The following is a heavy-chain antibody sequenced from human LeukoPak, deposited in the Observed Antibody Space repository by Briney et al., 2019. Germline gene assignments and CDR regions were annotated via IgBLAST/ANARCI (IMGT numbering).Heavy chain of an antibody. Sequence: PGRSLRLSCAASGFTFSSYVMHWVRQAPGKGLEWVAVISYDGSNKYYADSVKGRFTISRDNSKNTLYLQMNSLRAEDTAVYYCARVAYSSGWYDYWGQGTLVTVSS. V-gene: IGHV3-30-3*01. J-gene: IGHJ4*02. CDR1: GFTFSSYV. CDR3: ARVAYSSGWYDY. CDR2: ISYDGSNK. D-gene: IGHD6-19*01.